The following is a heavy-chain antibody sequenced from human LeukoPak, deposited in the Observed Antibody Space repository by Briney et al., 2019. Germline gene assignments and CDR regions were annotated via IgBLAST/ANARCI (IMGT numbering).Heavy chain of an antibody. J-gene: IGHJ4*02. CDR2: ISAYNGNT. V-gene: IGHV1-18*01. CDR3: ARGNYFDY. Sequence: GASERVSCEAPGYTFTSYVLSWVKQAPGQGLEWMGLISAYNGNTNYAKTLQGRVTMSTDTSTSTAYMELRSLRSDDPAVYYCARGNYFDYWGQGTLVTVSS. CDR1: GYTFTSYV.